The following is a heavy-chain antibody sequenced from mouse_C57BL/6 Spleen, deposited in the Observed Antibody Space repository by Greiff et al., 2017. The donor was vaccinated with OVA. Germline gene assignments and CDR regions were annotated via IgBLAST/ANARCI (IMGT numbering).Heavy chain of an antibody. D-gene: IGHD2-4*01. V-gene: IGHV1-59*01. CDR2: IDPSDSYT. CDR1: GYTFTSYW. Sequence: QVHVKQPGAELVRPGTSVKLSCKASGYTFTSYWMHWVKQRPGQGLEWIGVIDPSDSYTNYNQKFKGKATLTVDTSSSTAYMQLSSLTSEDSAVYYCARRGDYDGWFAYWGQGTLVTVSA. J-gene: IGHJ3*01. CDR3: ARRGDYDGWFAY.